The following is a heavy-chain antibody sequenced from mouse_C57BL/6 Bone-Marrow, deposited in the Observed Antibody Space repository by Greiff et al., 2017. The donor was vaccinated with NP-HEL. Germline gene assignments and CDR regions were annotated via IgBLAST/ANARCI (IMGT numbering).Heavy chain of an antibody. J-gene: IGHJ4*01. CDR3: AKKGDDYDVRAMDY. V-gene: IGHV2-3*01. CDR1: GFSLTSYG. Sequence: VQGVESGPGLVAPSQSLSITCTVSGFSLTSYGVSWVRQPPGKGLEWLGVIWGDGSTNYHSALISRLSISTDNSKSQVFLKLNSRQTDDTATDYCAKKGDDYDVRAMDYWGQGTSVTVSS. D-gene: IGHD2-4*01. CDR2: IWGDGST.